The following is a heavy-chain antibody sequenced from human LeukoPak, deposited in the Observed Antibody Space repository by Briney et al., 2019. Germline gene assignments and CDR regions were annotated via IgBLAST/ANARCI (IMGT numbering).Heavy chain of an antibody. V-gene: IGHV3-23*01. CDR2: ISGSGGST. CDR1: GFTFSNYA. Sequence: AGGSLRLSCAASGFTFSNYAMSWVRQAPGKGLEWVSVISGSGGSTYYADSVKGRFTISRDNSENTLYLQMNSLRAEDTAVYYCAKEWFGELASLDYWSQGTLVTVSS. CDR3: AKEWFGELASLDY. D-gene: IGHD3-10*01. J-gene: IGHJ4*02.